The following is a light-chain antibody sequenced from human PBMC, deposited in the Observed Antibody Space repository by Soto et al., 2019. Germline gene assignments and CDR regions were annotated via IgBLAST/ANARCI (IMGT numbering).Light chain of an antibody. Sequence: EIVLTQSPGTLSLSPGERATLSCRASQSVTSSYLAWYQQKPGQAPRLLIYGASSRATGIPDRFSGSGSGKDFTITISRLEPEDFAVYSCQQYGSSPTFGGGTKVEIK. CDR1: QSVTSSY. V-gene: IGKV3-20*01. J-gene: IGKJ4*01. CDR2: GAS. CDR3: QQYGSSPT.